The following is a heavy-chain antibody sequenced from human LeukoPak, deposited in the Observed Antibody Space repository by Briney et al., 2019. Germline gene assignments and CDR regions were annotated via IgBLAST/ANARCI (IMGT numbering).Heavy chain of an antibody. V-gene: IGHV3-21*01. CDR1: GFTFSSYS. CDR3: ARDANDYASPPDY. CDR2: ISSSSYI. J-gene: IGHJ4*02. D-gene: IGHD3-16*01. Sequence: GGSLRLSCAASGFTFSSYSMNWVRQAPGKGLEWVSSISSSSYIYYADSVKGRFTISRDNAKNSLYLQMNSLRAEDTAVYYCARDANDYASPPDYWGQGTLSPSPQ.